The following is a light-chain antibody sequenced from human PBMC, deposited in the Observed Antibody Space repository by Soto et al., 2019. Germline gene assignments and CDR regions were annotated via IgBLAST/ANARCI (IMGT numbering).Light chain of an antibody. Sequence: IQMTQSPSPLSASVGDRVTITCRASQSISSYLNWYQQKPGKAPKLLIYAASSLQSGVPSRFSGSGSGTDFTLTISSLQPEDFATYYCQQSYSTLWTFGQGTKVDIK. CDR2: AAS. J-gene: IGKJ1*01. V-gene: IGKV1-39*01. CDR1: QSISSY. CDR3: QQSYSTLWT.